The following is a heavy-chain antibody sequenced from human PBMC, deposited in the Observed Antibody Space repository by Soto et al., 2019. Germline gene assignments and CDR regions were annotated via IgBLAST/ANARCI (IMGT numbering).Heavy chain of an antibody. CDR2: IIPIFGTA. Sequence: QVQVVQSGAEVKKPGSSVKVSCKASGGTFSSYAISWVRQAPGQGLEWMGGIIPIFGTANYAQKFQGRVTITADESTSTAYMELSSLRSEDTAVYCCARVARKTTWIQPLGPLDYWGQGTLVTVSS. CDR1: GGTFSSYA. V-gene: IGHV1-69*01. CDR3: ARVARKTTWIQPLGPLDY. J-gene: IGHJ4*02. D-gene: IGHD5-18*01.